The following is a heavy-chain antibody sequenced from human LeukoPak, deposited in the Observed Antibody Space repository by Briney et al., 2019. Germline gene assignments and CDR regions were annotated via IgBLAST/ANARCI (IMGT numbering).Heavy chain of an antibody. V-gene: IGHV3-23*01. CDR1: GFTLSSYA. J-gene: IGHJ3*02. CDR2: ISGSGGGT. CDR3: AKVVAAGTKAFDI. Sequence: GGSLRLSCAASGFTLSSYAMDWVRQAPGKGLEWVSVISGSGGGTYYADSVKGRFTISRGNSKNTLYLQMNSLRVEDTAVYYCAKVVAAGTKAFDIWGQGTMVTVSS. D-gene: IGHD6-13*01.